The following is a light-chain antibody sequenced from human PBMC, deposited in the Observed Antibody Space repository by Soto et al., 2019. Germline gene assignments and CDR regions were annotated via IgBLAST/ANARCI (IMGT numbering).Light chain of an antibody. J-gene: IGKJ1*01. V-gene: IGKV1-27*01. Sequence: DIQMTQSPSSLSASVGDRVTITWRASQDISNYLAWYQQRPGEVPKLLIYGASTLQSGVPYRFSGSGSGTDFTLTISRLQPEDVATYYCQKYKSITPWTFGQGTKVDIK. CDR1: QDISNY. CDR3: QKYKSITPWT. CDR2: GAS.